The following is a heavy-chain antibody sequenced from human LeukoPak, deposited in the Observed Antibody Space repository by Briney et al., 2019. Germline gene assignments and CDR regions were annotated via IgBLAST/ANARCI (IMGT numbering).Heavy chain of an antibody. CDR3: ARGFDY. V-gene: IGHV3-66*01. Sequence: PGGSLRLSCAASGFTVSSNYTNWVRQAPGKGLEWVSVIYSAGSTYYADSVKGRFAISRDNSNNTLYLQMNSLRVEDTAVYYCARGFDYWGQGTLVTVSS. CDR2: IYSAGST. CDR1: GFTVSSNY. J-gene: IGHJ4*02.